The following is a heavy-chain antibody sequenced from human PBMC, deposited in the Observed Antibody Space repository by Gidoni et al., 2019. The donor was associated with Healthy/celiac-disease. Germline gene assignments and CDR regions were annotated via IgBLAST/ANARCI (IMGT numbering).Heavy chain of an antibody. V-gene: IGHV4-34*01. Sequence: QVQLQQWGAGLLKPSETLSLTCAVYGGSFSGYYWSWIRQPPGKGLEWIGEINHSGSTNYNPSLKSRVTISVDTSKNQFSLKLSSVTAADTAVYYCARGSGSKTAVAGTYYGMDVWGQGTTVTVSS. CDR2: INHSGST. J-gene: IGHJ6*02. D-gene: IGHD6-19*01. CDR3: ARGSGSKTAVAGTYYGMDV. CDR1: GGSFSGYY.